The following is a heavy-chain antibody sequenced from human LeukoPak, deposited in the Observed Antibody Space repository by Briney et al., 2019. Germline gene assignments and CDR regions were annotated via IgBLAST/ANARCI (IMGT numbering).Heavy chain of an antibody. CDR3: ARDSTSYYDFWSGYCFDY. Sequence: PGGSLRLSCAASGFTFSSYSMNWVRQAPGKGLEWVSSISSSSYIYYADSVKGRFAISRDNAKNSLYLQMNSLRAEDTAVYYCARDSTSYYDFWSGYCFDYWGQGTLVTVSS. V-gene: IGHV3-21*01. D-gene: IGHD3-3*01. J-gene: IGHJ4*02. CDR2: ISSSSYI. CDR1: GFTFSSYS.